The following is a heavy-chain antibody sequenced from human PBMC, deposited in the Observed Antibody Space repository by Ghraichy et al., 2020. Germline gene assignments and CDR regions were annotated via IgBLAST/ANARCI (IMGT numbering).Heavy chain of an antibody. Sequence: SETLSLTCAVYGGSFSGYYWSWIRQPPGKGLEWIGEINHSGSTNYNPSLKSRVTISVDTSKNQFSLKLSSVTAADTAVFYCARGGLRYFDWLSPGSHNWFDPWGQGTLVTVSS. D-gene: IGHD3-9*01. CDR1: GGSFSGYY. CDR2: INHSGST. J-gene: IGHJ5*02. V-gene: IGHV4-34*01. CDR3: ARGGLRYFDWLSPGSHNWFDP.